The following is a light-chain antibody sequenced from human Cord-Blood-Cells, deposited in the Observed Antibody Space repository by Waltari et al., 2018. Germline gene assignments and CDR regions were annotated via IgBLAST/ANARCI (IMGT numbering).Light chain of an antibody. CDR2: WAS. CDR1: QSVLYSSNHKNY. J-gene: IGKJ4*01. Sequence: DIVMTQSPDSLAVSLGERATINCKSSQSVLYSSNHKNYLAWYQQKPGKPPKLLIYWASTRESGVPDRFSGSGSGTDFTLTISSLQAEDVAVYYCQQYYSTPLTFGGGTKVEIK. V-gene: IGKV4-1*01. CDR3: QQYYSTPLT.